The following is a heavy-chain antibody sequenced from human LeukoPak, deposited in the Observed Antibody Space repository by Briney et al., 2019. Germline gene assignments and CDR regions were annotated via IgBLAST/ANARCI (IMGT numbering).Heavy chain of an antibody. Sequence: GGSLRLSCAASGFTFSSYAMNWVRQTPGKGLEWVSALSSSGGGTYYADSVKGRFTVPRDNSKNTLYLQMSSLRAEDTAVYYCAKDRGNYYFDYWGQGSLVIVSS. CDR3: AKDRGNYYFDY. V-gene: IGHV3-23*01. CDR1: GFTFSSYA. J-gene: IGHJ4*02. D-gene: IGHD4-23*01. CDR2: LSSSGGGT.